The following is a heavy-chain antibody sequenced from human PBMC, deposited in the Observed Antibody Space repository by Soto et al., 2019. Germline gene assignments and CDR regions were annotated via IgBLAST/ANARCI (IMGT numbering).Heavy chain of an antibody. J-gene: IGHJ4*02. CDR2: IYYSGST. CDR1: GGSISSYY. V-gene: IGHV4-59*01. CDR3: ARDRAVAGELDY. Sequence: SETLSLTCTVSGGSISSYYWSWIRQPPGKGLEWIGYIYYSGSTNYNPSLKSRVTISVDTSKNQFSLKLSSVTAADTAVYYCARDRAVAGELDYWGQGTLVTVSS. D-gene: IGHD6-19*01.